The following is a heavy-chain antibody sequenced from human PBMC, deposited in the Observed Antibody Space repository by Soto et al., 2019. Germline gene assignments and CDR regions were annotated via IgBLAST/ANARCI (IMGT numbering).Heavy chain of an antibody. CDR2: VSNRGTL. V-gene: IGHV4-61*01. CDR3: AREFFLYAYPDAFDL. Sequence: QVLLRESGPGLVKPSETLSLTCAVSGVSVNTSTYFWTWIRQTPANGLEWIGYVSNRGTLKYNPSLKSRVVISRDTINSQFSLKLASVTAADTAVYYCAREFFLYAYPDAFDLWGQGTVVIVSP. J-gene: IGHJ3*01. D-gene: IGHD2-8*01. CDR1: GVSVNTSTYF.